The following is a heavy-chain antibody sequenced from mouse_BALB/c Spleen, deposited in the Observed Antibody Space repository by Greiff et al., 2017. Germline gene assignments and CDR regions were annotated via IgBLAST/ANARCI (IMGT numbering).Heavy chain of an antibody. D-gene: IGHD2-2*01. CDR2: ISYSGST. CDR1: GYSITSDYA. V-gene: IGHV3-2*02. CDR3: ARRLPLYFDV. J-gene: IGHJ1*01. Sequence: EVKLQESGPGLVKPSQSLSLTCTVTGYSITSDYAWNWIRQFPGNKLEWMGYISYSGSTSYNPSLKSRISITRDTSKNQFFLQLNSVTTEDTATYYCARRLPLYFDVWGAGTTVTVSS.